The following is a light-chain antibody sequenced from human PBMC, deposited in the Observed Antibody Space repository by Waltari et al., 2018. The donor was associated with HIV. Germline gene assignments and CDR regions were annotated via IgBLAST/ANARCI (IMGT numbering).Light chain of an antibody. Sequence: TLLTQSPSFASASVGDRVTITCRASQANRNFLAWYQQKPGKAPNLLIYDASTLQSGVSSRFSGSGYGTEFTLTIVSLQPEDSATYYCQQRTDYPITFGQGTRLEI. V-gene: IGKV1-9*01. CDR1: QANRNF. CDR3: QQRTDYPIT. CDR2: DAS. J-gene: IGKJ5*01.